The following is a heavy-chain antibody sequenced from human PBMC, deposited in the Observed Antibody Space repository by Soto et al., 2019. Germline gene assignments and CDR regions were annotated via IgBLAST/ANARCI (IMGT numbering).Heavy chain of an antibody. Sequence: EVQLGEPGGGLAQPGGSLKLSCAASGFPFSGSAMHWVGQASGKGLEWVGRIRSKANSYATAYAASVKGRFTISRDDSKNTAYLQMNSLKTEDTAVYYCTRLRHYDISNWGQGTLVTVSS. CDR1: GFPFSGSA. V-gene: IGHV3-73*01. J-gene: IGHJ4*02. CDR2: IRSKANSYAT. D-gene: IGHD3-9*01. CDR3: TRLRHYDISN.